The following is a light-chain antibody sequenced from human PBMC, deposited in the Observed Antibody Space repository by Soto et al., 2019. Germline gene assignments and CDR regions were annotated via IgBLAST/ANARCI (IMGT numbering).Light chain of an antibody. CDR3: QQYHNWPLT. V-gene: IGKV3-15*01. CDR2: DAS. CDR1: QSITGN. Sequence: EIVMTQSPATLSVSPGERATLSCRASQSITGNLTWYQQKPGQAPRLLIYDASIRATGIPARFSGSGSGTEFTLTISSLQSEDFAVYYCQQYHNWPLTFGGGTKVDIK. J-gene: IGKJ4*01.